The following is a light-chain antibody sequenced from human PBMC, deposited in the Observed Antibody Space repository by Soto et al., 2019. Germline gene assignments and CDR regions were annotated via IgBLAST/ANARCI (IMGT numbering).Light chain of an antibody. CDR1: QSVKTF. Sequence: EIVLTQSPATLSLSPGARATLSYRASQSVKTFLVWYQHRPGQAHRRVIYGASTWGTGVQPRFTGSGSGTDFTLTIRSLEPEDFAVYYCKQRSNWSNTFGQGTRLEI. CDR3: KQRSNWSNT. J-gene: IGKJ5*01. CDR2: GAS. V-gene: IGKV3-11*01.